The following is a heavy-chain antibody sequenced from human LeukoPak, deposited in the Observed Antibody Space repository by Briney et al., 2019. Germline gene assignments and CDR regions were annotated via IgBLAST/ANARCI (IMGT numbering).Heavy chain of an antibody. Sequence: GGSLRLSCAASGFTFKDLAMNWVRQAPGKGLEWVSGISGSGGMTYHADSVKGRMIVSRDNSNNTLFLQMNILRVEDTAVYFCGKVRSGNYFVRGMDVWGQGTLVTVSS. CDR3: GKVRSGNYFVRGMDV. V-gene: IGHV3-23*01. D-gene: IGHD1-26*01. J-gene: IGHJ4*02. CDR1: GFTFKDLA. CDR2: ISGSGGMT.